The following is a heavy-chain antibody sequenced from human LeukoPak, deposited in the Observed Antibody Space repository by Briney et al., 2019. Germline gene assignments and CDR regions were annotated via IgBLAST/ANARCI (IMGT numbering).Heavy chain of an antibody. J-gene: IGHJ4*02. CDR2: IYSGGST. CDR1: GFTVSNNY. D-gene: IGHD3-10*01. Sequence: GGSLRLSCAASGFTVSNNYMSWVRQGPGKGLEWVSIIYSGGSTYYADSVKGRFTISRDNSKNTLYLQMNSLRAEDTAVYYCAKVIYGSGTYGAFDYWGQGTLVTVSS. CDR3: AKVIYGSGTYGAFDY. V-gene: IGHV3-53*01.